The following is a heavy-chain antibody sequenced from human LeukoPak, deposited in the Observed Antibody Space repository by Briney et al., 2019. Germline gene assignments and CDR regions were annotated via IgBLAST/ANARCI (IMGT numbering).Heavy chain of an antibody. J-gene: IGHJ5*02. Sequence: SVKVSCKASGGTFSSYAISWVRQAPGQGLEWMGGIITIFGTANYAQKFQGRVTITTDESTSTAYMELSSLRSEDTAVYYCARVEGLGYCSSTSCYGRLDPWGQGTLVTVSS. CDR1: GGTFSSYA. CDR2: IITIFGTA. CDR3: ARVEGLGYCSSTSCYGRLDP. D-gene: IGHD2-2*03. V-gene: IGHV1-69*05.